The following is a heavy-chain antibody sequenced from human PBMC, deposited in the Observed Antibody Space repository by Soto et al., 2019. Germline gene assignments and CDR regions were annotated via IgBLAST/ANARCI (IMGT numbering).Heavy chain of an antibody. CDR3: AKDHWLQTGTLDY. CDR1: GLTFSSYA. Sequence: GSLRLSCAASGLTFSSYAMSWVRQAPGKGLEWVSAISGSGGSTYYADSVKGRFTISRDNSKNTLYLQMNSLRAEDTAVYYWAKDHWLQTGTLDYWGQGTLVTVSS. D-gene: IGHD7-27*01. J-gene: IGHJ4*02. V-gene: IGHV3-23*01. CDR2: ISGSGGST.